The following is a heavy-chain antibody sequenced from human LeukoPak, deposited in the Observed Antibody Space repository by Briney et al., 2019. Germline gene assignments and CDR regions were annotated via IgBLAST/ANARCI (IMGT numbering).Heavy chain of an antibody. CDR2: ISSSGSSI. V-gene: IGHV3-11*04. Sequence: GGSLRLSCAASEFTFSDYYMSWIRQAPGKGLEWVSYISSSGSSIYYADSVKGRFTISRDNAKNSLYLQMNNLRAEDTAVYYCAREGYCSSTSCYIPLGWFDPWGQGTLVTVSS. D-gene: IGHD2-2*02. CDR3: AREGYCSSTSCYIPLGWFDP. J-gene: IGHJ5*02. CDR1: EFTFSDYY.